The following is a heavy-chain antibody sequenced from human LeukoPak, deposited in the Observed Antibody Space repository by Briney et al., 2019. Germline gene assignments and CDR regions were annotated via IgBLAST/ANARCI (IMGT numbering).Heavy chain of an antibody. D-gene: IGHD2-15*01. V-gene: IGHV4-59*08. CDR2: IYYRGTS. CDR3: ARHYCSGGNCYYFDH. CDR1: GGSISGYY. Sequence: SETLSLTCTVSGGSISGYYWSWIRRPPGQGLEWIGLIYYRGTSKYNPSLMSRVTMSVDTSKNQVSLKLSSVTAADTAVYYCARHYCSGGNCYYFDHWGQGTLVTVSS. J-gene: IGHJ4*02.